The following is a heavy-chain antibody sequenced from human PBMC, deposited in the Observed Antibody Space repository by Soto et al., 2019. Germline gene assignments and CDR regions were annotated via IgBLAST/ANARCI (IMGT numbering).Heavy chain of an antibody. V-gene: IGHV1-69*02. CDR1: GGTFTSCT. CDR2: IIPILRMA. D-gene: IGHD3-10*01. Sequence: QVQLVQSGAEVKMPGSSVKVSCTASGGTFTSCTFSWVRQVPGQGLEWMGRIIPILRMADFAQKFQGRVTINADESTSTVYMKLSSLRSEDTAVYYCATSYGSGSAHFDYWGQGTLVTVS. CDR3: ATSYGSGSAHFDY. J-gene: IGHJ4*02.